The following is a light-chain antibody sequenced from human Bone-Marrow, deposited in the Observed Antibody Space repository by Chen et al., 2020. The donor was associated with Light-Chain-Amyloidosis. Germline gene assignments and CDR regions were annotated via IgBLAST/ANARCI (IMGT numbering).Light chain of an antibody. Sequence: SYVLTPAPSVSAAPGQTAPIFCGGNDIGSKSLHWYQQRPGQAPVLIVYDDTDRPSGIPARFSGSNSGSTATLTISRVEAGDEADYYCQVWDDNSDHHVFGGGTKLTVL. CDR2: DDT. CDR3: QVWDDNSDHHV. CDR1: DIGSKS. V-gene: IGLV3-21*02. J-gene: IGLJ2*01.